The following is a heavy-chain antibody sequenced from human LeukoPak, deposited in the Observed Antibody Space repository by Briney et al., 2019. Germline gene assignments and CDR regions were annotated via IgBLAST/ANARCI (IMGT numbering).Heavy chain of an antibody. D-gene: IGHD5-18*01. V-gene: IGHV4-59*01. Sequence: PETLSLTCTVSGGSISSYYWSWIRQPPGKGLEWIGYIYYSGSTNYNPSLKSRVTISVDTSKNQFSLELSSVTAADTAVYYCARCTDTAMVNALYYFDYWGQGTLFTVSS. CDR3: ARCTDTAMVNALYYFDY. CDR2: IYYSGST. J-gene: IGHJ4*02. CDR1: GGSISSYY.